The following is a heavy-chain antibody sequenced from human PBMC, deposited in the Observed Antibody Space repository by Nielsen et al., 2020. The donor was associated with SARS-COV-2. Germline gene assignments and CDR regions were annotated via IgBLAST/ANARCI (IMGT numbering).Heavy chain of an antibody. CDR2: IRSKANSYAT. V-gene: IGHV3-73*01. Sequence: GGSLRLSCAASGFTFSGSAMHWVRQASGKGLEWVGRIRSKANSYATAYAASVKGRFTISRDDSKNTLYLQMNSLKTEDTAVYYCTTAEYYDFWSGYLNWGQGTLVTVSS. J-gene: IGHJ4*02. D-gene: IGHD3-3*01. CDR1: GFTFSGSA. CDR3: TTAEYYDFWSGYLN.